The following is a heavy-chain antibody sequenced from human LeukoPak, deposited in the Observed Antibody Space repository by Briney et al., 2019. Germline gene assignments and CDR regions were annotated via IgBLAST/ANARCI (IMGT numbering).Heavy chain of an antibody. CDR1: GYAFTDYY. Sequence: ASVKVSCKASGYAFTDYYIHWVRQAPGQGLEWMGWIAPNTGGTNYAQRFQGRVTMTRDTSINTANMELRSPTSDDTAVYYCARDLPGDGYNSAYDVWGQGTMVTVSS. CDR3: ARDLPGDGYNSAYDV. J-gene: IGHJ3*01. D-gene: IGHD5-24*01. V-gene: IGHV1-2*02. CDR2: IAPNTGGT.